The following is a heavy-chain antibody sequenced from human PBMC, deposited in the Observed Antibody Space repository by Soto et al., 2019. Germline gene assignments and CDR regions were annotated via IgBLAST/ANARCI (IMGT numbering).Heavy chain of an antibody. CDR3: ARMETGTPPHHYDYYCMDV. CDR2: IIPIFGTA. V-gene: IGHV1-69*12. J-gene: IGHJ6*02. Sequence: QVQLVQSGAEVKKPGSSVKVSCKASGCTFSRYAISWVRQAPGQGLEWMGGIIPIFGTANYAQKSQGRVTITADESTSTAYRELSRLRAANTAVSYCARMETGTPPHHYDYYCMDVWGQVTTDTVSS. CDR1: GCTFSRYA. D-gene: IGHD1-1*01.